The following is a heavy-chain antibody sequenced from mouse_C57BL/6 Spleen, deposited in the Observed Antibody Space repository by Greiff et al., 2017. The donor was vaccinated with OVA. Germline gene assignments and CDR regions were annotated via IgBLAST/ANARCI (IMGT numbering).Heavy chain of an antibody. V-gene: IGHV5-4*03. J-gene: IGHJ3*01. D-gene: IGHD2-12*01. CDR2: ISDGGSYT. CDR3: AYDRGFAY. CDR1: GFTFSSYA. Sequence: EVMLVESGGGLVKPGGSLKLSCAASGFTFSSYAMSWVRQTPEKRLEWVATISDGGSYTYYPDNVKGRFTISRDNAKNNLYLQMSHLKSEDTAMYYCAYDRGFAYWGQGTLVTVSA.